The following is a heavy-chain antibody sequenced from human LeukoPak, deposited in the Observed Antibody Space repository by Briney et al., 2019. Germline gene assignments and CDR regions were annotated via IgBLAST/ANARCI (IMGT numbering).Heavy chain of an antibody. Sequence: QAGGSLRLSCAASGFTFSGYSGYTMNWVRQAPGKGLEWVAFIRYDGSNKYYADSVKGRFTISRDNSKNTLYLQMNSLRAEDTAVYYCAKAAGGGWFDPWGQGTLVTVSS. V-gene: IGHV3-30*02. J-gene: IGHJ5*02. CDR2: IRYDGSNK. CDR3: AKAAGGGWFDP. CDR1: GFTFSGYSGYT. D-gene: IGHD4-23*01.